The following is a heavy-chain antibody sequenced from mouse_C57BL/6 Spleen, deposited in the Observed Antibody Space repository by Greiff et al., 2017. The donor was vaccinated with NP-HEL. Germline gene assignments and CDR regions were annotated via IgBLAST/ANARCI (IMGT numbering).Heavy chain of an antibody. CDR1: GYTFTDYE. CDR3: TRDGNPNTDYFDY. CDR2: IDPENGGT. J-gene: IGHJ2*01. Sequence: VQLQQSGAELVRPGASVTLSCKASGYTFTDYEMHWVKQTPVHGLEWIGAIDPENGGTAYNQQFTGKAILTADKSSGTAYMELRSLTSEDSAVYYCTRDGNPNTDYFDYWGQGTTLTVSS. V-gene: IGHV1-15*01. D-gene: IGHD1-1*01.